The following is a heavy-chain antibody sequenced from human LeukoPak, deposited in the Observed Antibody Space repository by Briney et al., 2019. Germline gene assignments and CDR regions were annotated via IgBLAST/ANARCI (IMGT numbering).Heavy chain of an antibody. D-gene: IGHD6-19*01. CDR3: AKDGIAVAGGHFDY. Sequence: GGSLRLSCAASGFTFGDYAMHWVRQAPGKGLEWVSGISWNSGSIGYADSVKGRFTISRDNAKNSLYLQMNSLRAEDTALYYCAKDGIAVAGGHFDYWGQGTLVTVSS. CDR2: ISWNSGSI. J-gene: IGHJ4*02. V-gene: IGHV3-9*01. CDR1: GFTFGDYA.